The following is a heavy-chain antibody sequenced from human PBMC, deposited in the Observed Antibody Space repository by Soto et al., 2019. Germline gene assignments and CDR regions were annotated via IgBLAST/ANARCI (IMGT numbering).Heavy chain of an antibody. CDR3: ARDGTPQRLMEKNYSNYYAGMDA. J-gene: IGHJ6*02. D-gene: IGHD3-3*01. Sequence: QMQLVESGGGVVQPGGSLRLSCGSSGFSFSFYGMHWVRQAPGKGLEWVAVIWYDGISKFYADSVKGRFTISRDNSKNRLFLEMNSLRAEDTGVYYCARDGTPQRLMEKNYSNYYAGMDAWGQGTTVLVSS. CDR1: GFSFSFYG. CDR2: IWYDGISK. V-gene: IGHV3-33*01.